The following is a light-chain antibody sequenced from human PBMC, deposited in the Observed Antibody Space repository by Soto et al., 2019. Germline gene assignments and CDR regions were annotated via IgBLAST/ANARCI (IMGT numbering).Light chain of an antibody. CDR2: AAS. Sequence: AIRMTQSPSSFSASTGDRVTITCRASQGISSYVAWYQQKPGKAPKLLIYAASTLQSGVPSRFSGSGSGTDFTLTISCLQSEDFATYYGQQYYSYPRTFGEGIKVEIK. V-gene: IGKV1-8*01. J-gene: IGKJ1*01. CDR1: QGISSY. CDR3: QQYYSYPRT.